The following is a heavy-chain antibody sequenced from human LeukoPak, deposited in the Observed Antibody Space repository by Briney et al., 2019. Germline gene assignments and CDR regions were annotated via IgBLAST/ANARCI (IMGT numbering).Heavy chain of an antibody. J-gene: IGHJ6*04. CDR3: ARRVIVVVPAAIGPYYGMDV. Sequence: GGSLRLSCAASGFTFISYSMNGVRQARGKGLEGVSSISSSSSYIYYADSVKGRFTISRDNAKNSLYLQMNSLRAEDTAVYYCARRVIVVVPAAIGPYYGMDVWGKGTTVTVSS. D-gene: IGHD2-2*02. CDR2: ISSSSSYI. V-gene: IGHV3-21*01. CDR1: GFTFISYS.